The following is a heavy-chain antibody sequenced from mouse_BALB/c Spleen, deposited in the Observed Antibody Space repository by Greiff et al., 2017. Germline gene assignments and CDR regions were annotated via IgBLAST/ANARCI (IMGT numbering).Heavy chain of an antibody. CDR1: GYSFTSYW. D-gene: IGHD2-13*01. CDR2: FHPSDSET. V-gene: IGHV1S82*01. J-gene: IGHJ1*01. CDR3: ARRYYDDTGWYFDV. Sequence: VQLQQPGAELVRPGASVKLSCKASGYSFTSYWMNWVKQRPGQGLEWIGMFHPSDSETRLNQKFKDKAKLTVDKSSSTAYMQLSSSTSEGSAVYYGARRYYDDTGWYFDVWGAGTTVTVSS.